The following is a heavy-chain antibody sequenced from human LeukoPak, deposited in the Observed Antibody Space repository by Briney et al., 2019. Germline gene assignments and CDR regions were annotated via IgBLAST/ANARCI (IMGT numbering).Heavy chain of an antibody. Sequence: NASETLSLTCAVSGGSISSYYWSWIRQPPGKGLEWIGYIYYSGSTNYNPSLTSRVTISVDTSKNQFSLKLSSVTAADTAVYYCARYRDSSGYYDAFDIWGQGTMVTVSS. CDR2: IYYSGST. V-gene: IGHV4-59*01. D-gene: IGHD3-22*01. CDR1: GGSISSYY. J-gene: IGHJ3*02. CDR3: ARYRDSSGYYDAFDI.